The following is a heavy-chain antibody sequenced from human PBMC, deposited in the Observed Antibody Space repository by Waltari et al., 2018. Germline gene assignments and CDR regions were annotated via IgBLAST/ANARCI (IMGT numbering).Heavy chain of an antibody. CDR1: GFTFSHFA. D-gene: IGHD3-16*01. CDR2: ISSTSSYI. Sequence: EVQLVESGGGLVNPGGSLRLSCAASGFTFSHFAITWVRQAPGKGLEWVSSISSTSSYIYYADSVKGRFTISRDNAKNSLYLQMNSLRADDTAVYYCARVGAIISLDYWGQGTLVTVSS. V-gene: IGHV3-21*01. CDR3: ARVGAIISLDY. J-gene: IGHJ4*02.